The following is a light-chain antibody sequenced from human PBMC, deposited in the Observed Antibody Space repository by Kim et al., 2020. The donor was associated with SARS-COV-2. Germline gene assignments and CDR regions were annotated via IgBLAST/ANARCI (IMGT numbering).Light chain of an antibody. CDR2: YDT. CDR1: NIRSRV. J-gene: IGLJ2*01. CDR3: QVWDRTSDQVV. V-gene: IGLV3-21*04. Sequence: APVQTSRIPFRVDNIRSRVVQWCQQAPGQAPVVVIYYDTYRPPGIPERFSASNSGNIATLTISRVEAGDEADYYCQVWDRTSDQVVFGGGTQLTVL.